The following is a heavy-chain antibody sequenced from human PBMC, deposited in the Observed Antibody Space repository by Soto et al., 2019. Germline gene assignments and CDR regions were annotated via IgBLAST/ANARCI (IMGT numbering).Heavy chain of an antibody. CDR2: IYYSGST. CDR3: ARRTSQEDIVVVPAAMGVNWFDP. J-gene: IGHJ5*02. CDR1: GLSISSSSYY. D-gene: IGHD2-2*01. V-gene: IGHV4-39*01. Sequence: SDPLSHTCTVSGLSISSSSYYWGWIRQPPGKGLEWIGSIYYSGSTYHNPSLKSRVTISVDTSKNQFSLKLSSVTAADTAVYYCARRTSQEDIVVVPAAMGVNWFDPWGQGTLVTVSS.